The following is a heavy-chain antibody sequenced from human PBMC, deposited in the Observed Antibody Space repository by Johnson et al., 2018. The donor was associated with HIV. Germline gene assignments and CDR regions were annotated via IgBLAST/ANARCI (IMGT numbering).Heavy chain of an antibody. J-gene: IGHJ3*02. Sequence: VQLVESGGGLIQPGGSLRLSCAASGFSFSDYYMSWIRRAPGKGLEWVSYISSSSSTIYYGDSVKGRFTISRDNAKNSLYLQMNSLRAEDTALYYCAGGRIGAFDIWGQGTMVTVSS. CDR1: GFSFSDYY. CDR2: ISSSSSTI. V-gene: IGHV3-11*01. CDR3: AGGRIGAFDI. D-gene: IGHD2-15*01.